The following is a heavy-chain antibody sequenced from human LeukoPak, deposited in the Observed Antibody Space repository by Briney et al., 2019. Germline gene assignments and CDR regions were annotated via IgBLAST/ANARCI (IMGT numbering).Heavy chain of an antibody. V-gene: IGHV3-23*01. D-gene: IGHD4-17*01. CDR2: ISGNGGCT. CDR1: GFTCSYSA. J-gene: IGHJ4*02. Sequence: GGSLRLSCADSGFTCSYSAMSWVRQAPGKGLEWVSVISGNGGCTYYADSVKGRLTISRDNSKNMLYLQMGSLRAEDMAVYYCARDSMTTVTTYTFGDYWGQGTLVTVSS. CDR3: ARDSMTTVTTYTFGDY.